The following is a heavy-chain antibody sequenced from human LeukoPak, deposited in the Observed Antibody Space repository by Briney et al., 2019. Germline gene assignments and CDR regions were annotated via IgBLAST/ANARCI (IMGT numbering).Heavy chain of an antibody. J-gene: IGHJ3*02. V-gene: IGHV3-33*01. D-gene: IGHD1-14*01. CDR3: ARGTRKSGYVFDI. CDR2: IWYDGSNK. Sequence: PGGSLRLSCAASGFTFSSYGMHWVRQAPGKGLEWVAVIWYDGSNKYYADSVKGRFTISRDNSKNTLYLQMNSLRAEDTAVYYCARGTRKSGYVFDIWGQGTMVTVSS. CDR1: GFTFSSYG.